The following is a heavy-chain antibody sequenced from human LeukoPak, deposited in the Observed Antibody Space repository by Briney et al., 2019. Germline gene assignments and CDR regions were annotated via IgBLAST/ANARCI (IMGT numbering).Heavy chain of an antibody. Sequence: PTGGSRRLSCAASGFTFSSYAMSWVRQAPGKGLEWVSTISAAGGITYYADSVKGRFTISRDNSKNTLFLQMNSLRDEDTALYYCATVASKIKDMDLWGQGTTVTVSS. J-gene: IGHJ6*02. CDR3: ATVASKIKDMDL. V-gene: IGHV3-23*01. CDR2: ISAAGGIT. CDR1: GFTFSSYA.